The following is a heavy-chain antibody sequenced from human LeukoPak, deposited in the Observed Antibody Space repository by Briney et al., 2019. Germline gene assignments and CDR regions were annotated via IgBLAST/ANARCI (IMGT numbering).Heavy chain of an antibody. V-gene: IGHV3-30-3*01. J-gene: IGHJ4*02. CDR1: AFTFSNYG. CDR3: ARDSVGDYVFNY. D-gene: IGHD4-17*01. Sequence: GGSLRLSCAASAFTFSNYGMHWVRQAPGKGLEWVAVISYDGNKKYYADSVRGRFTISRDNAKNSLYLQMNSLRAEDTAVYYCARDSVGDYVFNYWGQGTLVTVSS. CDR2: ISYDGNKK.